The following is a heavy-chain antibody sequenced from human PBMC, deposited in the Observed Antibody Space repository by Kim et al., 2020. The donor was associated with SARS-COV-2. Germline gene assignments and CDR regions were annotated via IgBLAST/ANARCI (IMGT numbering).Heavy chain of an antibody. CDR1: GFTFSSYA. D-gene: IGHD3-22*01. V-gene: IGHV3-23*01. CDR3: AKGPSITMIVVDAFDI. J-gene: IGHJ3*02. CDR2: ISGSGGST. Sequence: GGSLRLSCAASGFTFSSYAMSWVRQAPGKGLEWVSAISGSGGSTYYADSVKGRFTISRDNSKNTLYLQMNSLRAEDTAVYYCAKGPSITMIVVDAFDIWGQGTMVTVSS.